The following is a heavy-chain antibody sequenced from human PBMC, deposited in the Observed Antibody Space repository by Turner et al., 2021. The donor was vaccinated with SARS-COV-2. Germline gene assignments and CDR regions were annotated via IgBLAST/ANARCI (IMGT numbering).Heavy chain of an antibody. Sequence: QVQLQESGPGLVKPSETLSLTCTVSGGSISSYFWSWIRQPAGQGLVWIGRIHRSGSINYNPAHQRRVTMSVDTSKNQVSLRLRSVTAADTAVYFCARANEDLTRALDVWGKGTMVTVSA. CDR2: IHRSGSI. D-gene: IGHD3-16*01. J-gene: IGHJ3*01. V-gene: IGHV4-4*07. CDR3: ARANEDLTRALDV. CDR1: GGSISSYF.